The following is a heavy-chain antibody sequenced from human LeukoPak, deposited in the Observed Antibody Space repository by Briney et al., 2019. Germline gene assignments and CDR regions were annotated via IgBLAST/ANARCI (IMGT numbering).Heavy chain of an antibody. J-gene: IGHJ5*02. D-gene: IGHD1-26*01. CDR1: GGSISSYY. V-gene: IGHV4-59*01. CDR3: ARDPSGSYFNWFDP. Sequence: KPSETLSLTCTVSGGSISSYYWSWIRQPPGKGPEWIGYIYYSGSTNYNPSLKSRVTISVDTSKNQFSLKLSSVTAADTAVYYCARDPSGSYFNWFDPWGQRTLVTVSS. CDR2: IYYSGST.